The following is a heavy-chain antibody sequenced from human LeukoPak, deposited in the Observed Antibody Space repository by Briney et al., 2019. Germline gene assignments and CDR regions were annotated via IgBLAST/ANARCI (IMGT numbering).Heavy chain of an antibody. CDR3: AKDPPTTVTTVGTFDY. J-gene: IGHJ4*02. V-gene: IGHV3-9*01. D-gene: IGHD4-17*01. CDR2: ISWNSGSI. CDR1: GFTFDDYA. Sequence: PGGSLRLSCAASGFTFDDYAMHWVRQAPGKGLEWVSGISWNSGSIGYADSVKGRFTISRDNAKNSLYLQMNSLRAEDTAVYYCAKDPPTTVTTVGTFDYWGQGTLVTVSS.